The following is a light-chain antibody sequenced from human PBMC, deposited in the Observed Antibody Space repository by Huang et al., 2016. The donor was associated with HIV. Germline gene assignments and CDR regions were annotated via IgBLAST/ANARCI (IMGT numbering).Light chain of an antibody. CDR3: QQYDSSPWT. J-gene: IGKJ1*01. Sequence: EIVLKQSPGTLSLSPRERATLSCRASQSVSSTYLAWYQQKPGQATMVLFYCASSRATGIPDRFSGSGSGTDFTLTISRLEPEDLAVYYCQQYDSSPWTFGQGTKVEIK. V-gene: IGKV3-20*01. CDR2: CAS. CDR1: QSVSSTY.